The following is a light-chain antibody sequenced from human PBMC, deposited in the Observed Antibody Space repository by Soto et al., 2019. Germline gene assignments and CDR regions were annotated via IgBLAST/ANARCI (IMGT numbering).Light chain of an antibody. CDR1: RSNIGTYT. CDR2: RNH. CDR3: AAWADSLRAVV. J-gene: IGLJ2*01. Sequence: QSVLTQSPSASGTPGQRVTISCSGSRSNIGTYTVNWYQQLPGTAPTLLIFRNHQRPSGIPDRFSGSKSGTTASLAISGPQSEHEAEYYCAAWADSLRAVVFGRRTKQTV. V-gene: IGLV1-44*01.